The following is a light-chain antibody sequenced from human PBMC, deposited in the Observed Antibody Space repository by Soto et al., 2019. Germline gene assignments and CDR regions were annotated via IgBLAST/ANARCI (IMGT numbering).Light chain of an antibody. J-gene: IGKJ5*01. CDR1: QTIGKNY. Sequence: EIVMTQAPATLSVSPGERATLSCRASQTIGKNYLAWYQQKPGQAPRLLIYGASSRATGISDSFSGSGSGTDFTLTISRLEPEHFAVYYCQQYAASPITFGQGTRLEIK. CDR2: GAS. V-gene: IGKV3-20*01. CDR3: QQYAASPIT.